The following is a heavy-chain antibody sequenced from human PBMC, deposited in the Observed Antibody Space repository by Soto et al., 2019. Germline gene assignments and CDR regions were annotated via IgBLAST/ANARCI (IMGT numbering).Heavy chain of an antibody. D-gene: IGHD3-3*01. CDR3: ARGAFGAYYLDS. CDR1: GFAFSSYW. V-gene: IGHV3-74*01. Sequence: EVQLVESGGGLVQPGGSLRLSCAASGFAFSSYWIHWVRQAPGEGLVWVSRIKGDVITTNYADSVKGRFTISRDNAKNTVFLQMNSLRAEYTAVYFCARGAFGAYYLDSWGQGTLVTVSS. CDR2: IKGDVITT. J-gene: IGHJ5*01.